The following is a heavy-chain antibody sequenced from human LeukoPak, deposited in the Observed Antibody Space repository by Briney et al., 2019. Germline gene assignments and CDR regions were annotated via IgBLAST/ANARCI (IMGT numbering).Heavy chain of an antibody. CDR3: AREAYSGSFDY. CDR1: GGSISSYY. CDR2: IYTSGST. J-gene: IGHJ4*02. V-gene: IGHV4-4*07. D-gene: IGHD1-26*01. Sequence: SEALSLTCTVSGGSISSYYWSWIRQPPGKGLEWIGRIYTSGSTNYNPSLKSRVTMSVDTSKNQFSLKLSSVTAADTAVYYCAREAYSGSFDYWGQGTLVTVSS.